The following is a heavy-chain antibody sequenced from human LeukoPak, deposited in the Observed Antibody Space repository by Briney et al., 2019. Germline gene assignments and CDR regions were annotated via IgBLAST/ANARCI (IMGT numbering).Heavy chain of an antibody. CDR1: GFTFDDYA. J-gene: IGHJ4*02. Sequence: GGSLRLSCAASGFTFDDYAMHWVRQAPGKGLEWVSGISWNSGNIDYADSVKGRFTISRDNAKNSLYLQMNSLRPEDTALYYCATDYYVSGSYYRLFYWGQGTLVTVSS. CDR2: ISWNSGNI. V-gene: IGHV3-9*01. D-gene: IGHD3-10*01. CDR3: ATDYYVSGSYYRLFY.